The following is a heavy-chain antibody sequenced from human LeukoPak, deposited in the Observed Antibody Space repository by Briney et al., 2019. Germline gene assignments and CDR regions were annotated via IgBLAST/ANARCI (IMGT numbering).Heavy chain of an antibody. D-gene: IGHD3-22*01. Sequence: GGSLRLSCAASGFTFSSYGMHWVRQAPGKGLEWVAVIWYDGSNKYYADSVKGRLTISRDNSKNTLYLQMNSLRAEDTAVYYCAKEYYDSSGRNLNWFDPWGQGTLVTVSS. J-gene: IGHJ5*02. V-gene: IGHV3-33*06. CDR1: GFTFSSYG. CDR2: IWYDGSNK. CDR3: AKEYYDSSGRNLNWFDP.